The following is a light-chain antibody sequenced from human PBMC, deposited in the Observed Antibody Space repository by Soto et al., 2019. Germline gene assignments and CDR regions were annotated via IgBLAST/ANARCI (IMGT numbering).Light chain of an antibody. J-gene: IGKJ2*01. V-gene: IGKV3-15*01. CDR1: QSVRRN. Sequence: TLSVSPGERATLSCRASQSVRRNLAWYQQKPGQAPRLLIYDASTRATGIPARFSGSGSGTEFTLTISSLQSEDFAVYYCKKKHNSSTFGQGFKLDI. CDR2: DAS. CDR3: KKKHNSST.